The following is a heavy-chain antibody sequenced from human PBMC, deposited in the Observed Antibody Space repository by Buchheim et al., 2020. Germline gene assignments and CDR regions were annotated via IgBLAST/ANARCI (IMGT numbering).Heavy chain of an antibody. Sequence: QVQLVESGGGVVQPGGSLRLSCATSGFAFSNYAMHWVRQAPGQGLEWVAVKSNDGNNQYYADPVRGRFTISRDNSKNTLYLEMNSLRAEETALYFCTGGEGQLHERDDWGQGT. J-gene: IGHJ4*02. CDR1: GFAFSNYA. V-gene: IGHV3-30-3*01. CDR2: KSNDGNNQ. D-gene: IGHD6-6*01. CDR3: TGGEGQLHERDD.